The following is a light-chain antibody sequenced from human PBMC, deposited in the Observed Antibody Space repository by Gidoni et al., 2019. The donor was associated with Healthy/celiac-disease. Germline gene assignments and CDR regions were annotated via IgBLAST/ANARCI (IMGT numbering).Light chain of an antibody. CDR1: QGISSY. Sequence: ANRRTQPPSSFSASTGDRVTITCRASQGISSYLAWYQQKPGKAPKLLIYAASTLQSGVPSRFSGSGSGTDFTLTISCLQSEDFATYYCQQYYSYPLTFGGGTKVEIK. J-gene: IGKJ4*01. V-gene: IGKV1-8*01. CDR3: QQYYSYPLT. CDR2: AAS.